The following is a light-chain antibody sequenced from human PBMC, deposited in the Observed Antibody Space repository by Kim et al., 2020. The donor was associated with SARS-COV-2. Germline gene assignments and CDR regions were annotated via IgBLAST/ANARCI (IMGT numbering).Light chain of an antibody. J-gene: IGKJ2*01. CDR1: HNIDKW. CDR2: EAS. V-gene: IGKV1-5*03. CDR3: QQYNAN. Sequence: STLSASVGDRVTITCRASHNIDKWLAWYQQKPGKVPKVLIYEASNLQSGVPSRFSGSGFGTEFTLTINNLQPDDFATYYCQQYNANFGLGTKLDI.